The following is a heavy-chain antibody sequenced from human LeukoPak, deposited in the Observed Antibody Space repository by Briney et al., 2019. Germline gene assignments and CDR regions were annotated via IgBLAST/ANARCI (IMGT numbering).Heavy chain of an antibody. D-gene: IGHD2-2*01. Sequence: GASVKVSCKASGGTFSSYAISWVRQAPGQGLEWMGGIIPIFGTANYAQKFQGRVTITTDESTSTAYMELSSLRSEDTAVYYCARVVVPAAMSPGYYYYMDVWGKGTTVTASS. CDR3: ARVVVPAAMSPGYYYYMDV. V-gene: IGHV1-69*05. CDR1: GGTFSSYA. CDR2: IIPIFGTA. J-gene: IGHJ6*03.